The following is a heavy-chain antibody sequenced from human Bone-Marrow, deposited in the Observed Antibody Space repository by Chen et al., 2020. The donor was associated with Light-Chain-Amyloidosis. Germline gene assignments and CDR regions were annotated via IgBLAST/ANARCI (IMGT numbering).Heavy chain of an antibody. CDR3: ARRRDGYNFDY. J-gene: IGHJ4*02. CDR2: IYPDDSDA. V-gene: IGHV5-51*01. Sequence: EQSGPEVKKPGESLKISCKGSGYTFPNYWIGWVRQMPGKGLEWMGVIYPDDSDARYSPSFEGQVTISADKSITTAYLQWRSLKASDTVMYYCARRRDGYNFDYWGQGTLVTVSS. D-gene: IGHD5-12*01. CDR1: GYTFPNYW.